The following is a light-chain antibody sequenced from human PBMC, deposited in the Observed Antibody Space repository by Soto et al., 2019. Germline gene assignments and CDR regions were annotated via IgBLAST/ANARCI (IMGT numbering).Light chain of an antibody. Sequence: QSVLTQTPSASGTPGQTVTISCSGSRSSIGNNAVSWYQQFPGTAPKLLIYNNNQRPSGVPDRFSGSKSGTSASLAISGLQSEDEADYYCATWDDSLNARGVFGGGTKVTVL. CDR2: NNN. CDR1: RSSIGNNA. V-gene: IGLV1-44*01. J-gene: IGLJ3*02. CDR3: ATWDDSLNARGV.